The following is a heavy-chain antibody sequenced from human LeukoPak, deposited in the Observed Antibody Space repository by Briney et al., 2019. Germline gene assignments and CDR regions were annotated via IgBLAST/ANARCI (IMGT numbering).Heavy chain of an antibody. V-gene: IGHV3-66*01. CDR2: IYGSGSA. CDR3: ARGMPATAIRPYFDS. D-gene: IGHD2-2*02. CDR1: GFTLTNNY. Sequence: GGSLRLSCAASGFTLTNNYMTWVRQPPGKGLECVSVIYGSGSAFYADSVKGRFTISRDSSKNTLYLQMDSLRAEDTAVYYCARGMPATAIRPYFDSWGQGTLVTVSS. J-gene: IGHJ4*02.